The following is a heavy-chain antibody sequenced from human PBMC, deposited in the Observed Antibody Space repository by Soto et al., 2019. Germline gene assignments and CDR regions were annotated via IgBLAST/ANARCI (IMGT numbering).Heavy chain of an antibody. CDR3: VKKTGMSSWNTGNWFDP. D-gene: IGHD1-1*01. CDR2: IIPMFGTT. CDR1: GGTFSRHA. J-gene: IGHJ5*02. V-gene: IGHV1-69*13. Sequence: SVKVSCKTSGGTFSRHAINWVRQAPGQGLEWMGGIIPMFGTTNYAQKFKGRVTISADESTSTAYMELNSLRAEDTAIYYCVKKTGMSSWNTGNWFDPWGQGTLVTVSS.